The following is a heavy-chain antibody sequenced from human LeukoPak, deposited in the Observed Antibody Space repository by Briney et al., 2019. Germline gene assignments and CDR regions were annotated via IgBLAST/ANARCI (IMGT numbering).Heavy chain of an antibody. Sequence: EGSLRLSCAASGFTFSSYSMNWVRQAPGKGLEWVSSISSSSGYIYYADSVKGRFTISRDNAKNSLYLQMNSLRAEDTAVYYCAPKASFDYWGQGTLVTVSS. CDR3: APKASFDY. V-gene: IGHV3-21*01. CDR2: ISSSSGYI. CDR1: GFTFSSYS. J-gene: IGHJ4*02.